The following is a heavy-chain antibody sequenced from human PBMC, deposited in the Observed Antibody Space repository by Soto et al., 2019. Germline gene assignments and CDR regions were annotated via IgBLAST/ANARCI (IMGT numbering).Heavy chain of an antibody. J-gene: IGHJ4*02. Sequence: EVQLLESGPGLVQPGGSLRLSCAASGFTFSSYAMTWVRQAPGKGLEWVSGISNSAGTTYYADSVKGRFTISRDNSKNTLYLQMNSLRAEDTAVYYCAKNYYSDTSGYSKGAFDYWGQGTLVTVSS. V-gene: IGHV3-23*01. CDR2: ISNSAGTT. CDR1: GFTFSSYA. D-gene: IGHD3-22*01. CDR3: AKNYYSDTSGYSKGAFDY.